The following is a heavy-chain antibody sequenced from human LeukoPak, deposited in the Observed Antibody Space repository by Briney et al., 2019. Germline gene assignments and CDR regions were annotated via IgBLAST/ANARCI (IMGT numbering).Heavy chain of an antibody. CDR1: DGSISSGGYY. J-gene: IGHJ5*02. V-gene: IGHV4-31*03. D-gene: IGHD4-17*01. CDR2: IYYSGST. CDR3: ARGLIYGDYTGTNWFDP. Sequence: PSETLSLTCTVSDGSISSGGYYWSWIRQHPGKGLEWIGYIYYSGSTYYNPSLKSRVTISVDTSKNQFSLKLSSVTAADTAVYYCARGLIYGDYTGTNWFDPWGQGTLVTVSS.